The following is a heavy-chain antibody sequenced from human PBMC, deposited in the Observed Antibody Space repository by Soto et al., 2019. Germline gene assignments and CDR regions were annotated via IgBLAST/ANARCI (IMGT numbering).Heavy chain of an antibody. CDR2: ISAYNGNK. CDR3: ARSPPVVPAAIRVDSYYGMDV. CDR1: GYTFTSYG. D-gene: IGHD2-2*02. V-gene: IGHV1-18*01. Sequence: ASVKVSCKASGYTFTSYGISWVRQAPGQGPEWMGWISAYNGNKNYAQKLQGRVTMATDTSTSTDYMEPRILRSDDTAVFYCARSPPVVPAAIRVDSYYGMDVWGQGTTVTVSS. J-gene: IGHJ6*02.